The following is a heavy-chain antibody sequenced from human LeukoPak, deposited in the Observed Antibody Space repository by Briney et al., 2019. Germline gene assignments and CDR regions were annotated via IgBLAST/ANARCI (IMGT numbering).Heavy chain of an antibody. J-gene: IGHJ4*02. CDR2: IGGDGRST. D-gene: IGHD1-26*01. CDR3: ARRVGGTPDY. CDR1: GFTFTNHA. V-gene: IGHV3-23*01. Sequence: QPGGSLRLSCAASGFTFTNHAMTWVRQAPGEGLEWVSAIGGDGRSTDYADSVKGRFTISRDNSKNTLYLQMNSLRAEDTALYYCARRVGGTPDYWGLGTLVTVSS.